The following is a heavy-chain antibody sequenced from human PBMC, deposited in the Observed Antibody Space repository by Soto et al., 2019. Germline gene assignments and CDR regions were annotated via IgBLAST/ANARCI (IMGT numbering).Heavy chain of an antibody. CDR1: GGTFSRYP. CDR3: ARPRTVAATKGYDY. J-gene: IGHJ4*02. CDR2: IIPIFGTI. V-gene: IGHV1-69*01. Sequence: QVQLVQSGAEVKKVGSSVKVSCKASGGTFSRYPIAWVRQAPGHGLEWMGQIIPIFGTISHAQNFQGRITITADESTSTAYMELSSLRSDDTAVYYCARPRTVAATKGYDYWDQGTLVTVSS. D-gene: IGHD4-4*01.